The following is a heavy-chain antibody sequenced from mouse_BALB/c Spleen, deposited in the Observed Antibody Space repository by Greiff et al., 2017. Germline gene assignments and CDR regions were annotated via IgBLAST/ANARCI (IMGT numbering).Heavy chain of an antibody. V-gene: IGHV1-18*01. CDR3: AREEYYYDSSYDLDY. D-gene: IGHD1-1*01. CDR1: GYTFTEYT. CDR2: INPNNGGT. Sequence: VQLQQSGPELVKPGASVKISCKTSGYTFTEYTMHWVKQSHGKSLEWIGGINPNNGGTSYNQKFKGKATLTVDTSSSTAYMELRSLTSEDSAVYYCAREEYYYDSSYDLDYWGQGTTLTVSS. J-gene: IGHJ2*01.